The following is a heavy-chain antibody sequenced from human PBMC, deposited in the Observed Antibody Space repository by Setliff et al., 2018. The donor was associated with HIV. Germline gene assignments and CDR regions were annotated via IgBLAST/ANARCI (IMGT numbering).Heavy chain of an antibody. Sequence: GGSLRLSCAASGFTFSTYPMYWVRQAPGKGLEWVAVISYDGNNKYYTDSVKGRFTISRDNPKRTLYLQIDSLRAEDTAVYYCAKDSEFFPVPDRSGYMDYWGQGTPVTVSS. CDR2: ISYDGNNK. CDR1: GFTFSTYP. V-gene: IGHV3-30*04. J-gene: IGHJ4*02. CDR3: AKDSEFFPVPDRSGYMDY. D-gene: IGHD5-12*01.